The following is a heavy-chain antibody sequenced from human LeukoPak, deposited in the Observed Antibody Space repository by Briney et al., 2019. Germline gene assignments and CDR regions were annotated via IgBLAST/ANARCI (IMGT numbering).Heavy chain of an antibody. CDR2: INPNSGDT. CDR3: ATRSSGDH. D-gene: IGHD6-19*01. CDR1: GYTFTGYY. J-gene: IGHJ4*02. Sequence: ASVRVPCKASGYTFTGYYIQWMRQAPGQGLEWMGWINPNSGDTNIAQKFQGRVTMTRDTSISTAYMELSRLIYDDTAVYYCATRSSGDHWGQGTLVSVSS. V-gene: IGHV1-2*02.